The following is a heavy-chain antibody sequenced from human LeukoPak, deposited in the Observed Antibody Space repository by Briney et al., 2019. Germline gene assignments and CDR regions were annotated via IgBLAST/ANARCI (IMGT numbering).Heavy chain of an antibody. J-gene: IGHJ4*02. D-gene: IGHD5-18*01. CDR2: IYTSGST. CDR1: GGSISSYY. CDR3: ARVGGWYSSGWYFDY. Sequence: SETLSLTCTVSGGSISSYYWSWIRQPAGKGLEWIGRIYTSGSTDYNPSLKSRVTMSVDTSKNQFSLKLSSVTAADTAVYYCARVGGWYSSGWYFDYWGQGALVTVSS. V-gene: IGHV4-4*07.